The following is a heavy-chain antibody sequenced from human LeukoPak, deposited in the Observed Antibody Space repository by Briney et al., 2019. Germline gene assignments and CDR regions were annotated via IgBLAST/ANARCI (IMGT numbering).Heavy chain of an antibody. Sequence: SGGSLRLSCAASGFTFSSYAMHWVRQAPGKGLEWVAVISYDGSNKYYADSVKGRFTISRDNSKNTLYLQMNSLRAEDTAVYYCARYAYDSSGYYLGHAFDIWGQGTMVTVSS. D-gene: IGHD3-22*01. CDR3: ARYAYDSSGYYLGHAFDI. CDR1: GFTFSSYA. V-gene: IGHV3-30-3*01. CDR2: ISYDGSNK. J-gene: IGHJ3*02.